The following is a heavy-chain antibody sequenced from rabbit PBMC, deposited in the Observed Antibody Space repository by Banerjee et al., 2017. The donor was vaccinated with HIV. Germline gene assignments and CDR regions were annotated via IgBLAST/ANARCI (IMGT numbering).Heavy chain of an antibody. CDR1: GFSFSNKYV. D-gene: IGHD2-1*01. CDR2: IFGGSSGST. Sequence: QEQLEESGGGLVKPEGSLTLTCKASGFSFSNKYVMCWVRQAPGKGLEWIACIFGGSSGSTYYASWAKGRFTISKTSSTTVTLQMTSLTAADTATYFCARDEAGDGACALDLWGQGTLVTVS. J-gene: IGHJ3*01. CDR3: ARDEAGDGACALDL. V-gene: IGHV1S45*01.